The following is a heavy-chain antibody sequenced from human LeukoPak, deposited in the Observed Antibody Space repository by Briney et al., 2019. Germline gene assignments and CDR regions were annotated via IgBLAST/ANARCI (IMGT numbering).Heavy chain of an antibody. J-gene: IGHJ4*02. Sequence: GGSLRLSCAASGFSFSSYAMSWVRQAPGKGREWVSAISGSGGSTYYAASVKGRFTISRDNSKNTLYLQMNSLRAEDTAVYYCAKCLGGGDCYPVDWGQGTLVTVSS. V-gene: IGHV3-23*01. CDR1: GFSFSSYA. CDR2: ISGSGGST. CDR3: AKCLGGGDCYPVD. D-gene: IGHD2-21*02.